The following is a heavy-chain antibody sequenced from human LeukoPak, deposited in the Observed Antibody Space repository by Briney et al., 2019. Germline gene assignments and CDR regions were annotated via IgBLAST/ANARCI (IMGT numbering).Heavy chain of an antibody. Sequence: GGSLRFSCAASGFTLSKYAMNWARKAPGKVLDCVSGIDGSGGRPPSADSVKGRFTISRDISKNTLYLQMDSLRAEDTAAYYCARGKDHDFWNPFDHWGQGTLVTVSS. D-gene: IGHD3-3*01. CDR3: ARGKDHDFWNPFDH. J-gene: IGHJ4*02. CDR2: IDGSGGRP. CDR1: GFTLSKYA. V-gene: IGHV3-23*01.